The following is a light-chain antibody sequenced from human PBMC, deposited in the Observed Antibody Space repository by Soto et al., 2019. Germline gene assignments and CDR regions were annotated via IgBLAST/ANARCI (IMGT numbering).Light chain of an antibody. V-gene: IGKV3-11*01. CDR2: DAS. Sequence: EIVLTQSPATLSLSPGERAILSCRASQSVSTYLAWYQQKPGQAPRLLIYDASNRATGVPARFSASGSGTDFPLTISSLEPEDFAVLCCPQRRPWPPRYTFGQGTKLEIK. CDR3: PQRRPWPPRYT. CDR1: QSVSTY. J-gene: IGKJ2*01.